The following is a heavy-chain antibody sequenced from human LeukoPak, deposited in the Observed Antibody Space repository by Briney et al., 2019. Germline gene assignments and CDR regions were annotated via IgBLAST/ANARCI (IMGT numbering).Heavy chain of an antibody. Sequence: GGSLRLSCAASGFTFSSYAMSWVRQAPGKGLEWVSVISGSGGSTYYVDSVKGRFTISRDNSQNTLYLKMSSLRAEDTAVYYCVRLEWPGFDYWGQGTLVTVSS. D-gene: IGHD3-3*01. CDR2: ISGSGGST. CDR3: VRLEWPGFDY. CDR1: GFTFSSYA. J-gene: IGHJ4*02. V-gene: IGHV3-23*01.